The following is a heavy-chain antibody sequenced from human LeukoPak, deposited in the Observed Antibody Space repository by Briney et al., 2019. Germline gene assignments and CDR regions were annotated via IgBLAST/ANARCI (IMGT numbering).Heavy chain of an antibody. J-gene: IGHJ6*02. V-gene: IGHV1-18*01. Sequence: ASVKVSCKASGYTFTSYGISWVRQAPGQGLEWMGWISAYNGNTNYAQKLQGRVTMTTDTSTSTAYMELRILRSDDTAVYYCARDSDDSSDYYYYYGMDVWGQGTTVTVSS. CDR3: ARDSDDSSDYYYYYGMDV. D-gene: IGHD3-22*01. CDR2: ISAYNGNT. CDR1: GYTFTSYG.